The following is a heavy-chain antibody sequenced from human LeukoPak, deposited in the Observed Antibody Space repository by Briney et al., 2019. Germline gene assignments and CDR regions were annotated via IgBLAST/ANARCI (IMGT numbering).Heavy chain of an antibody. CDR2: MHHSGTT. V-gene: IGHV4-38-2*01. CDR3: ARASRIASRVGAFDI. D-gene: IGHD6-6*01. J-gene: IGHJ3*02. Sequence: SETLSLTCGVSGYSISSNFYWGRIRQPPGKGLEWIGNMHHSGTTDYNPSLKSRVTISVDMSKKQLSLRRSSVTAADTAVYYCARASRIASRVGAFDIWGQGTMVTVSS. CDR1: GYSISSNFY.